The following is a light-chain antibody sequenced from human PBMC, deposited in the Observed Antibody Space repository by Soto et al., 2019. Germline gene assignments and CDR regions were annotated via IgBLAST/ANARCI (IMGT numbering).Light chain of an antibody. CDR3: QQYNNWPLT. CDR1: QSVSSN. CDR2: GAS. V-gene: IGKV3-15*01. J-gene: IGKJ4*01. Sequence: ELVLTQSPGTLSVSPGERATLYSRASQSVSSNLAWYQLKPGQAPRLLIYGASTRATGIPARFSGSGSGTEFTLTISSLQSEDFAVYYCQQYNNWPLTFGGGTKVDI.